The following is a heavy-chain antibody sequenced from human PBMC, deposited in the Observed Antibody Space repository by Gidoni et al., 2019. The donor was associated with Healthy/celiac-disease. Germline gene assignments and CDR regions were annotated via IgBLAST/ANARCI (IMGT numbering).Heavy chain of an antibody. CDR3: ARSLTTVTAFDI. CDR2: ISSSRSYT. V-gene: IGHV3-11*06. J-gene: IGHJ3*02. D-gene: IGHD4-4*01. Sequence: QVQLVESGGGLVKPGGSLRLSCAASGFTFSDYYMSWIRQAQGKGLEWVSYISSSRSYTNDADSVKGRLTISRDNAKNSLYLKMNSLRAEDTAVYYCARSLTTVTAFDIWGQGTMVTVSS. CDR1: GFTFSDYY.